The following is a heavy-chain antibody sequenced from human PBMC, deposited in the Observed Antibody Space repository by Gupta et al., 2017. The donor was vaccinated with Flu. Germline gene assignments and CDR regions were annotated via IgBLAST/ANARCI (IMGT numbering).Heavy chain of an antibody. CDR2: INPHSRST. CDR1: GYTFTAYY. Sequence: QAQLVQSETEVKKPGASVRVSCKASGYTFTAYYIHGVRQAPGQGLEWMGRINPHSRSTNYEQKFQGRVTMTMDTSISTAYMDLNRLRSDDTAVYYCAREKFCSTASCYRWFDPWGQGALVTVSS. J-gene: IGHJ5*02. D-gene: IGHD2-2*02. V-gene: IGHV1-2*06. CDR3: AREKFCSTASCYRWFDP.